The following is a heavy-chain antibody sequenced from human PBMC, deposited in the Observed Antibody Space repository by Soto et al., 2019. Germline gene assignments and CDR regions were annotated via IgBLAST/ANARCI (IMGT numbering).Heavy chain of an antibody. CDR3: ASETGVNAFEV. V-gene: IGHV1-18*01. Sequence: QLQLLQSGAEVKKPGASVKVSCKASGYTFTSFSWVRQAPGQGLEWMGWISAYNGNTNYAQKLQGRVTMTTDTSTSTAYMELRSLRSDDTAVYYCASETGVNAFEVWGQGTMVTASS. CDR1: GYTFTS. CDR2: ISAYNGNT. J-gene: IGHJ3*01. D-gene: IGHD2-8*01.